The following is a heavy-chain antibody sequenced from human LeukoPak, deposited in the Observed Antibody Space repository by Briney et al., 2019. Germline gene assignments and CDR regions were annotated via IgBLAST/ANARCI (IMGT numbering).Heavy chain of an antibody. CDR2: IFYSGST. D-gene: IGHD2-15*01. CDR1: GAFITNSHW. V-gene: IGHV4-4*02. CDR3: ASWGCSGGNCFFDY. Sequence: SSETLSLTCAVSGAFITNSHWWSWARQPPGKGLEWIGYIFYSGSTNYNPSLKSRVTISVDTSKNQFSLKLSSVTAADTAVYYCASWGCSGGNCFFDYWGRGTLVTVSS. J-gene: IGHJ4*02.